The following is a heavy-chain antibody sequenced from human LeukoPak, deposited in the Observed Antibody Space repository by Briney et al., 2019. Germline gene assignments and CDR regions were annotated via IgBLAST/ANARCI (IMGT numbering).Heavy chain of an antibody. CDR3: AKNRGGSCYSGLDY. Sequence: PGGSLRLSCATSGFTFSTYTMSWVRQAPGKGLEWVSAISGSGGSTHYADSVKGRFTISRDNSKNTLYLQMNSLRAEDTAVYHCAKNRGGSCYSGLDYWGQGTLVTVSS. CDR2: ISGSGGST. D-gene: IGHD2-15*01. J-gene: IGHJ4*02. CDR1: GFTFSTYT. V-gene: IGHV3-23*01.